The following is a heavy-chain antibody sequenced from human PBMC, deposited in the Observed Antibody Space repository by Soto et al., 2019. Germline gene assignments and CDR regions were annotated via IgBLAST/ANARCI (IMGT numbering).Heavy chain of an antibody. V-gene: IGHV1-18*01. Sequence: EASVKVSCKASGYTFTSYGISWGRQAPGQGLEWMGWISAYNGNTNYAQKLQGRVTMTTDTSTSTAYMELRSLRSDDTAVYYCARSRATSWADYYYMDVWGKGTKVTVSS. J-gene: IGHJ6*03. D-gene: IGHD2-2*01. CDR1: GYTFTSYG. CDR2: ISAYNGNT. CDR3: ARSRATSWADYYYMDV.